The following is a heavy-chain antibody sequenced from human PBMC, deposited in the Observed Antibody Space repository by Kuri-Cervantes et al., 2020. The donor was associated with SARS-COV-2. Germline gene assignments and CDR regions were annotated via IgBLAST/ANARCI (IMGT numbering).Heavy chain of an antibody. CDR3: ARGGSSYSSSWFDYYFDY. V-gene: IGHV1-69*13. CDR2: IIPIFGTA. D-gene: IGHD6-13*01. Sequence: SVKVSCKASGGTFSSYAISWVRQAPGQGLEWMGGIIPIFGTANYAQKFQGRVTITADESTSTAYMELSGLRSEDTAVYYCARGGSSYSSSWFDYYFDYWGQGTLVTVSS. CDR1: GGTFSSYA. J-gene: IGHJ4*02.